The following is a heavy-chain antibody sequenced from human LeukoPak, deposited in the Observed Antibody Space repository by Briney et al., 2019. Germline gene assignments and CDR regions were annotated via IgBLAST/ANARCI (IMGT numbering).Heavy chain of an antibody. J-gene: IGHJ4*02. CDR3: TTELDVRPNHY. V-gene: IGHV3-23*01. Sequence: PGGSLRLSCAASGFTFSSYAMSWVRQAPGKGLEWVSAISGSGGSTYYADSVKGRFTISRDNSKNTLYLQMNSLKSEDTAVYYCTTELDVRPNHYWGQGTLVTVSS. CDR1: GFTFSSYA. D-gene: IGHD1-14*01. CDR2: ISGSGGST.